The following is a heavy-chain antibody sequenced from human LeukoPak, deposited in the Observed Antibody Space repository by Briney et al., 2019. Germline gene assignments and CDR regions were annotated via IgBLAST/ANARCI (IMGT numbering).Heavy chain of an antibody. D-gene: IGHD3-10*01. J-gene: IGHJ5*02. CDR1: GFPFSTYS. Sequence: PGGSLRLSCAASGFPFSTYSMNWVRQAPGKGLEWISYISSSTSTIYYADSVKGRFTISRDNVKNSLYLQMHSLRAENTAVYYCARDRFGEFDPWGQGTLVTVSS. CDR3: ARDRFGEFDP. V-gene: IGHV3-48*01. CDR2: ISSSTSTI.